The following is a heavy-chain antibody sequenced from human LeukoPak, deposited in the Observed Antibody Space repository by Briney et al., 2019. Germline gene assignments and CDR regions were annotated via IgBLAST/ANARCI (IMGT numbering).Heavy chain of an antibody. CDR2: IYSGGST. V-gene: IGHV3-53*01. Sequence: GGSLRLSCAASGFTVSNDYISWVRQAPGKGLEWVSVIYSGGSTKYADSVKARFTISRDNSKNAVYLQMNSLRADDTAVYYCARATLDNWGQGTLVTVSS. CDR1: GFTVSNDY. CDR3: ARATLDN. J-gene: IGHJ4*02.